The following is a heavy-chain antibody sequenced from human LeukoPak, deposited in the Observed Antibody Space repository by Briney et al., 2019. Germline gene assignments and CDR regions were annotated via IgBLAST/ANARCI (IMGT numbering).Heavy chain of an antibody. D-gene: IGHD6-13*01. CDR1: GGSISSSSYY. CDR2: IYYSGST. V-gene: IGHV4-39*07. J-gene: IGHJ4*02. Sequence: SETLSLTCTVSGGSISSSSYYWGWIRQPPGKGLEWVGSIYYSGSTYYNPSLKSRVTISVDTSKNQFSLKLSSVTAADTAVYYCARIIAAAGTCFDYWGQGTLVTVSS. CDR3: ARIIAAAGTCFDY.